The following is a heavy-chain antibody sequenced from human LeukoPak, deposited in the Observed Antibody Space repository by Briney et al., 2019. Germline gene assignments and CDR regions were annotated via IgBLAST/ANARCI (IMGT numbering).Heavy chain of an antibody. D-gene: IGHD2-2*01. Sequence: ASVKVSCKASGNTFTGYYMHWVRQAPGQGLEWMGWINPNSGGTNYAQKFQGRVTMTRDTSISTAYMELSRLRSDDTAVYYCARILSRGSTSCFDYWGQGTLVTVSS. V-gene: IGHV1-2*02. CDR2: INPNSGGT. J-gene: IGHJ4*02. CDR1: GNTFTGYY. CDR3: ARILSRGSTSCFDY.